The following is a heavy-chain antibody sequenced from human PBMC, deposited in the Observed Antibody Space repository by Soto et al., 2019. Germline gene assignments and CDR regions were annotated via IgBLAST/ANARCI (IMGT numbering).Heavy chain of an antibody. CDR3: ARHYCSSTSCYPVYYYYYGMDV. Sequence: GESLKISCKGSGYSFTSYWIGWVRQMPGKGLEWMGIIYPGDSDTRYSPYFQGQVTISADKSISTAYLQWSSLKASDTAMYYCARHYCSSTSCYPVYYYYYGMDVWGQGTTVTVSS. CDR1: GYSFTSYW. J-gene: IGHJ6*02. CDR2: IYPGDSDT. D-gene: IGHD2-2*01. V-gene: IGHV5-51*01.